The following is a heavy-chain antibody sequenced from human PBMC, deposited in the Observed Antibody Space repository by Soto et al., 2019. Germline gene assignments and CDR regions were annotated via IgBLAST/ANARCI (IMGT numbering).Heavy chain of an antibody. V-gene: IGHV1-8*02. CDR1: GYTFTSFD. CDR3: ARGRGYSDGIDY. D-gene: IGHD2-15*01. Sequence: RASVKVSCKASGYTFTSFDINWVRQATGQGLEWMGWMNPNSGSTGSAQKFQGRAAMTRDTSISTAYMELSSLRSDDTAVYYCARGRGYSDGIDYWGQGTLVTVS. J-gene: IGHJ4*02. CDR2: MNPNSGST.